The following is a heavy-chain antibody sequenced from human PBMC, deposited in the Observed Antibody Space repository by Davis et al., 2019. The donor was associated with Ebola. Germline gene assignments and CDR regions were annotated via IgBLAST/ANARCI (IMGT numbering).Heavy chain of an antibody. J-gene: IGHJ3*02. CDR1: GFTFSSYS. CDR3: ARAHGDAFDI. Sequence: GESLKISCAASGFTFSSYSMNWLRQAPGKGLEWVSSISSSSSYIYYADSVKGRFTISRDNAKNSLYLQMNSLRAEDTAVYYCARAHGDAFDIWGQGTMVTVSS. V-gene: IGHV3-21*01. CDR2: ISSSSSYI.